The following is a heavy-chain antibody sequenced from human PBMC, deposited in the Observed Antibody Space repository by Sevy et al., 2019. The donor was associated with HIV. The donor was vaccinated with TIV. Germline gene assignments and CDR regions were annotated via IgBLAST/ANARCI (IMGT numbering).Heavy chain of an antibody. CDR1: GGSISSYY. V-gene: IGHV4-59*01. J-gene: IGHJ3*02. CDR2: IYHSGST. CDR3: ARDGRLTDAFDI. D-gene: IGHD6-6*01. Sequence: SETLSLTCTVSGGSISSYYWTWIRQSPGKGLEWIGYIYHSGSTTYNPSLKSRVTISLDTSNKQFSLKLNSVTAADTAVYYCARDGRLTDAFDIWGLGTLVTVSS.